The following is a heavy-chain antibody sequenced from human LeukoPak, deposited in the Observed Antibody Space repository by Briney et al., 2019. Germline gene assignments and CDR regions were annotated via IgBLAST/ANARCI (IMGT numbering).Heavy chain of an antibody. CDR2: IYSGGST. CDR1: GFTVSSNY. V-gene: IGHV3-53*01. Sequence: PGGSLRLSCAASGFTVSSNYMSWVRQAPGKGLEWVSVIYSGGSTYYADSVKGRFTISRDNSKNTLYLQMNSLRAEDTAVYYCARTVHTAMVLFDYWGQGTLVTVSS. D-gene: IGHD5-18*01. CDR3: ARTVHTAMVLFDY. J-gene: IGHJ4*02.